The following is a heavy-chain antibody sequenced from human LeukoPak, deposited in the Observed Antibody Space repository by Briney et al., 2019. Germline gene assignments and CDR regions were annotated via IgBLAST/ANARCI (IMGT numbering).Heavy chain of an antibody. D-gene: IGHD3-10*02. J-gene: IGHJ6*04. V-gene: IGHV3-23*01. CDR2: ISGRGASK. CDR3: AELGITMIGGV. CDR1: GLTFNNYA. Sequence: GGSLRLSCAVSGLTFNNYAMSWVRQAPGKGLEWVSGISGRGASKYYADSVKGRFTISRDNSKNTLYLQMNSLKAEDTAVYYCAELGITMIGGVWGKGTTVTISS.